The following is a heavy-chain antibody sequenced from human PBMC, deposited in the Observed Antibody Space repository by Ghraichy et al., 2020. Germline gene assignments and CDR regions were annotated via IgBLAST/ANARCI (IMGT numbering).Heavy chain of an antibody. CDR2: VYYSGST. CDR3: ARERGNYDFGSMDV. V-gene: IGHV4-59*01. D-gene: IGHD3-3*01. CDR1: GGSIYDYY. Sequence: SETLSLTCTVSGGSIYDYYWSWVRQPPGMGLEWIGFVYYSGSTNKNPSLKSRVTISIDTSKNQFSLSLSSVTAADTAVYYCARERGNYDFGSMDVWGQGTTVTVSS. J-gene: IGHJ6*02.